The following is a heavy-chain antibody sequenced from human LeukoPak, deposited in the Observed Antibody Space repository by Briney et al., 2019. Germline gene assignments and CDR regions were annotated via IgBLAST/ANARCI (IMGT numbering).Heavy chain of an antibody. V-gene: IGHV4-61*01. CDR3: ARVPLRDCSSTSCLRYFYMDV. Sequence: PSETLSLTCTVSGGSISSGSYYWSWIRQPPGKGLEWTGYIYYSGSTNYTPSLKSRVTISVDTSKNQFSLKLTSVTAADTAVYYCARVPLRDCSSTSCLRYFYMDVWGKGTTVTVS. CDR1: GGSISSGSYY. CDR2: IYYSGST. J-gene: IGHJ6*03. D-gene: IGHD2-2*01.